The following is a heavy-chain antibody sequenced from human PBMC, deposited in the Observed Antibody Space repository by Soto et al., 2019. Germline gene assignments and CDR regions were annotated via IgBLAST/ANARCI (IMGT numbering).Heavy chain of an antibody. CDR2: ISYDGSNK. D-gene: IGHD6-13*01. V-gene: IGHV3-30*03. CDR3: ARASRSSSNEPTVDY. CDR1: GFTFSNYG. J-gene: IGHJ4*02. Sequence: QVQLAESGGGVVQPGRSLRLSCAASGFTFSNYGMHWVRQAPGKGLEWVAVISYDGSNKYYEDSVKGRVTISRDNSKNTLRLQMNSLRPEDTAGYYCARASRSSSNEPTVDYWGQGTLVTVSP.